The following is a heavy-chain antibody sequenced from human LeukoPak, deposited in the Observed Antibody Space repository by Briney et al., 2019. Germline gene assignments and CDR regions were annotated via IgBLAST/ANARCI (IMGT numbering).Heavy chain of an antibody. D-gene: IGHD3/OR15-3a*01. J-gene: IGHJ4*02. CDR2: INHSGST. V-gene: IGHV4-34*01. CDR3: ARDPNSRDLKNDS. Sequence: PSETLSLTCAVYGGSFSGYYWSWIRQPPGKGLEWIGEINHSGSTYYNPSLKSRVTISIDTSKNQFSLKLSPVTAADTAVYFCARDPNSRDLKNDSWGQGTLVTVSS. CDR1: GGSFSGYY.